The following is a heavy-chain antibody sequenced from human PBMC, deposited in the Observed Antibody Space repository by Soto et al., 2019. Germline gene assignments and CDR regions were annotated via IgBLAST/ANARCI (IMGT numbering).Heavy chain of an antibody. CDR1: GYSLNELS. CDR2: FDPEDGEI. Sequence: ASVKVSCKVSGYSLNELSIHWVRQAPGKGLEWMGGFDPEDGEIVYAQKFQGRVTMTEDTSTDTANMDLSSLRSEDTAVYYCATGGPAGDFDPWGQGTLVTVSS. D-gene: IGHD3-16*01. V-gene: IGHV1-24*01. CDR3: ATGGPAGDFDP. J-gene: IGHJ5*02.